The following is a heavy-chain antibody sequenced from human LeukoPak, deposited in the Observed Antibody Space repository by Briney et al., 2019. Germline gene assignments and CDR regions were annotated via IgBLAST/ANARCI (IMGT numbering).Heavy chain of an antibody. CDR2: IIPIFDTA. V-gene: IGHV1-69*13. CDR3: ARISLGAIWGYYYGMDV. CDR1: GGTFSIYS. D-gene: IGHD1-26*01. J-gene: IGHJ6*02. Sequence: SVKVSFTASGGTFSIYSISWVRQAPGQGLEWMGGIIPIFDTADYAQKFQGRVTITADESTSTAYMELSSLRSEDTAVFYCARISLGAIWGYYYGMDVWGQGTTVTVSS.